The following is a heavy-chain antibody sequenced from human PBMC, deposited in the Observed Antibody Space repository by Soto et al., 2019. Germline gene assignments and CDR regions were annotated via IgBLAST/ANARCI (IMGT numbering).Heavy chain of an antibody. J-gene: IGHJ5*01. CDR1: GFAFRTYG. D-gene: IGHD3-10*01. CDR2: ISYDGGDF. Sequence: GGSLRLSCAASGFAFRTYGMHWVRQAPGKGLEWVALISYDGGDFYYADSVKGRFTISRDNSKHTLSLQMDSLRVEDTAVYYCAKDFGAWFDSWGQGTLVTVSS. CDR3: AKDFGAWFDS. V-gene: IGHV3-30*18.